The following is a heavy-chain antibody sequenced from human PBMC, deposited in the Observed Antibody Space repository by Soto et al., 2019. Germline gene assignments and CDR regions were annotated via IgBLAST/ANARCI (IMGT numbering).Heavy chain of an antibody. J-gene: IGHJ5*02. CDR2: IIPIFGTA. V-gene: IGHV1-69*01. CDR3: ARLAYYYGSGSYRWFVP. CDR1: GGTFSSYA. D-gene: IGHD3-10*01. Sequence: QVQLVQSGAEVKKPGSSVKVYCKASGGTFSSYAISWVRQAPGQGLEWMGGIIPIFGTANYAQKFQGRVTLTADDSTSTAYIELSIMRSEDTAVYYCARLAYYYGSGSYRWFVPWGQGTLVTLSS.